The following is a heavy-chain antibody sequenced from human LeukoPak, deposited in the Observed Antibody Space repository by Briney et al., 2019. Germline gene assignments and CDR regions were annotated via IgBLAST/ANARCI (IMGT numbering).Heavy chain of an antibody. V-gene: IGHV4-34*01. D-gene: IGHD3-10*01. CDR1: GGSFSGYY. CDR2: TNHSGST. CDR3: ARLRIGSGRKAIDY. J-gene: IGHJ4*02. Sequence: PSENLSLNCAVYGGSFSGYYWSWIRQPPGKGLVGIGETNHSGSTNSNPSLKSRVRISVDTSKNQFSLKMSSVTAADTAVYYCARLRIGSGRKAIDYWGQGTLVTVSS.